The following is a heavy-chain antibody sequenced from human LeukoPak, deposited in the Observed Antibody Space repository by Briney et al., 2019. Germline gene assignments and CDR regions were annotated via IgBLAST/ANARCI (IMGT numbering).Heavy chain of an antibody. CDR1: GGTISSGDYY. V-gene: IGHV4-30-4*01. D-gene: IGHD3-9*01. Sequence: PSETLSLTCTVSGGTISSGDYYWSWIRQPPGKGLEWIGYIYYSGSTYYNPSLKSRVTISVDTSKNQFSLKLSSVTAADTAVYYCARDYYDILTGYYSAFDIWGQGTMVTVSS. CDR3: ARDYYDILTGYYSAFDI. J-gene: IGHJ3*02. CDR2: IYYSGST.